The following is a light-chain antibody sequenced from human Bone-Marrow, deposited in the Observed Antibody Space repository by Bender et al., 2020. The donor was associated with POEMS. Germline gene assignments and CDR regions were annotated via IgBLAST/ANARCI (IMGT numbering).Light chain of an antibody. Sequence: QSVLTQPPSASGTPGQRVTISCSGSNSNIGTNAVNWYQQFPGTAPKLLIYSDNQRPSGVPDRFYAFKSVTSASLAISGVQAEDETDYYWARWDASVECGVFGGGTKLTI. J-gene: IGLJ3*02. CDR2: SDN. V-gene: IGLV1-44*01. CDR3: ARWDASVECGV. CDR1: NSNIGTNA.